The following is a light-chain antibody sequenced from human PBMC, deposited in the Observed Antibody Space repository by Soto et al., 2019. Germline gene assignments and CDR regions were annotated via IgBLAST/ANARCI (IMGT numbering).Light chain of an antibody. V-gene: IGKV4-1*01. Sequence: LGERATINCKSSQSVLYSSNNKNYLAWYQQRPGQPPKLLIYWASTRESGVPDRFSGSGSGTDFTLTITSLQAEDVTVYYCQQYESTPPTFGQGTKLEIK. CDR2: WAS. J-gene: IGKJ2*01. CDR1: QSVLYSSNNKNY. CDR3: QQYESTPPT.